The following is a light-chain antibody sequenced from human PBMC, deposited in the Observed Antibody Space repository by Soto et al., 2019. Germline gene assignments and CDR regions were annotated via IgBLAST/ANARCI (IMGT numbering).Light chain of an antibody. CDR2: EGN. V-gene: IGLV2-14*01. J-gene: IGLJ2*01. CDR3: SSHTPNITL. CDR1: SGDVDASHY. Sequence: QSALTQPASVSGSPGQSITISCTGTSGDVDASHYVAWYQQHPNKAPKVLIYEGNNWPSGVSDRFSGSKSGNTASLTISGLQAEDEADYYCSSHTPNITLFGGGTKLTVL.